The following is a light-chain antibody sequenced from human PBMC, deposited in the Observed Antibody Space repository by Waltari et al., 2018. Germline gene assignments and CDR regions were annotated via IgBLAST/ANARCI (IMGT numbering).Light chain of an antibody. CDR1: SSDFGSYNL. V-gene: IGLV2-23*02. CDR3: CSYAGSSAPLYV. J-gene: IGLJ1*01. Sequence: QSALTQPASVSGSPGQSITISCTGTSSDFGSYNLVSWYQQHPGKAPKFMLYEVNKRPSGVSNRFSGSKSGNTASLTISGLQAEDEADYYCCSYAGSSAPLYVFGTGTKVTVL. CDR2: EVN.